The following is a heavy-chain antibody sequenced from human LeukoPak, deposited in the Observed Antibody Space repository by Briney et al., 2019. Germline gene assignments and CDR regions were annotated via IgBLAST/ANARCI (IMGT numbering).Heavy chain of an antibody. D-gene: IGHD1-26*01. Sequence: SVKVSCKASGFTFTSSAMQWVRQARGQRLEWIGWIVVGGGNTNYAQKFQERVTITRDMSTSTAYMELSSLRSEDTAVYYCAALEYSGSYYDYWGQGTLVTVSS. CDR2: IVVGGGNT. CDR1: GFTFTSSA. J-gene: IGHJ4*02. V-gene: IGHV1-58*02. CDR3: AALEYSGSYYDY.